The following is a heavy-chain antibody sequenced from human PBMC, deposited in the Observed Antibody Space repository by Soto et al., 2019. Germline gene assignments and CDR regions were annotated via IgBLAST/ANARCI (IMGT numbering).Heavy chain of an antibody. Sequence: QAQLQESGPGLVKPSETLSLTCTVSGGSISTNIWSWIRQAPGKRLAWIGYIYSSGLTSYNPSLRSRVSMSMATSKNQISLKLTSVTDADTAVYYCARDSPIFEPWVPGIAVIVSS. CDR3: ARDSPIFEP. CDR1: GGSISTNI. D-gene: IGHD3-9*01. J-gene: IGHJ5*02. CDR2: IYSSGLT. V-gene: IGHV4-59*01.